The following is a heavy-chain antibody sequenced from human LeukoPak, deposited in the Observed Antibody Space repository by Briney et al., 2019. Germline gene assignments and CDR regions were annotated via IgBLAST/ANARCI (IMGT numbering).Heavy chain of an antibody. CDR2: IYYSGST. V-gene: IGHV4-59*12. Sequence: SETLSLTCTVSGGSISSYYWSWIRQPPGKGLEWIGYIYYSGSTNYNPSLKSRVTISVDTSKNQFSLKLSSVTAADTAVYYCARRGSYCSSTSCSRRAFDIWGQGTMVTVSS. CDR1: GGSISSYY. CDR3: ARRGSYCSSTSCSRRAFDI. D-gene: IGHD2-2*01. J-gene: IGHJ3*02.